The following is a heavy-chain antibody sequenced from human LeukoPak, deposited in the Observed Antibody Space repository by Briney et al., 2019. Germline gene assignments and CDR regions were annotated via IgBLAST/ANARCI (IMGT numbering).Heavy chain of an antibody. CDR2: ISLSGGST. CDR1: GYTFTSNY. CDR3: ARRGGRRDGFHFVEDEYYFDY. D-gene: IGHD5-24*01. J-gene: IGHJ4*02. Sequence: ASVKVSCKAFGYTFTSNYMHWVRQAPGQGPEWMGVISLSGGSTTYAQKFQGRVTLTRDMSTSTAYMELSSLRSEDTAVYYCARRGGRRDGFHFVEDEYYFDYWGQGTLVTVSS. V-gene: IGHV1-46*01.